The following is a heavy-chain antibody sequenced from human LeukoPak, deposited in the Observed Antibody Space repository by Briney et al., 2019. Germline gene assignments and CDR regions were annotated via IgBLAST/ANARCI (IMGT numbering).Heavy chain of an antibody. CDR3: ARRPAGTRTFDY. CDR2: IYGADYTT. D-gene: IGHD1-7*01. Sequence: GESLKISCMGSGYSFTSYWSGWVGQMPGKGLKWMGVIYGADYTTIYSPPFHGQITISADKSISTAYLQWTSLKASGTAMYYCARRPAGTRTFDYWGQGALVTVSS. CDR1: GYSFTSYW. J-gene: IGHJ4*02. V-gene: IGHV5-51*01.